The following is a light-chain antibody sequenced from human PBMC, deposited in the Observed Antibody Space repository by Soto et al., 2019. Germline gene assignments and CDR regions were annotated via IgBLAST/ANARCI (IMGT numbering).Light chain of an antibody. J-gene: IGKJ4*02. CDR1: QTVSNTY. Sequence: EIVLTQFPGALSLSPGEIVTLSCRASQTVSNTYLAWYQQKSGQAPKFLIYGASNRATGIPDRFSGSGSGKDFTLTISRLEPEDFAMYYCQQYGALPPTFGGGTKVEIK. CDR3: QQYGALPPT. CDR2: GAS. V-gene: IGKV3-20*01.